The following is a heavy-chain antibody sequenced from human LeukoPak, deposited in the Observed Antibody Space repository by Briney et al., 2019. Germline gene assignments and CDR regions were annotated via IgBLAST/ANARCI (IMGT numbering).Heavy chain of an antibody. D-gene: IGHD4-23*01. CDR3: ARTLLRWYNWYFDL. Sequence: GGSLRLSCAASGFTFSSYAMHWVRQAPGKGLEWVAVISYDGSNKYYADSVKGRFTISRDNSKNTLYLQMNSLRAEDTAVYYCARTLLRWYNWYFDLRGRGTLVTVSS. CDR2: ISYDGSNK. CDR1: GFTFSSYA. J-gene: IGHJ2*01. V-gene: IGHV3-30-3*01.